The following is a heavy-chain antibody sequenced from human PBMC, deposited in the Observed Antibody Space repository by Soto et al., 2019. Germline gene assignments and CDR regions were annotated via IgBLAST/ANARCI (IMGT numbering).Heavy chain of an antibody. CDR2: INTGNGDT. J-gene: IGHJ4*02. CDR3: ARGLTRLDY. D-gene: IGHD7-27*01. CDR1: GYSFTHFE. Sequence: QVQLVQSGPEVKQPGASVRISCQASGYSFTHFEMHWVRQAPGQRLEWMGWINTGNGDTKYSQKFQGRVTFTRDTYASTAYLDLDGLTSDDTAFYFWARGLTRLDYWGQGTLGTVSS. V-gene: IGHV1-3*04.